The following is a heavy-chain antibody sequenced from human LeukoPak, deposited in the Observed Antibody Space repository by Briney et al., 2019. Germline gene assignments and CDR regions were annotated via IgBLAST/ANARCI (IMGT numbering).Heavy chain of an antibody. CDR2: IYYSGST. J-gene: IGHJ4*02. D-gene: IGHD3-16*01. Sequence: SETLSLTCTVSGGSISSHYWSWIRQPPGKGLEWIGYIYYSGSTNYNPSLKSRVTISVDTSKNQFSLKLSSVTAADTAVYYCARLGKLLLGILDYWGQGTLVTVSP. CDR1: GGSISSHY. V-gene: IGHV4-59*11. CDR3: ARLGKLLLGILDY.